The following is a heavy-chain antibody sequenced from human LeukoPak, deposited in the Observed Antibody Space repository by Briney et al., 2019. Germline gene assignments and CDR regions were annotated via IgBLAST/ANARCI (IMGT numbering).Heavy chain of an antibody. J-gene: IGHJ4*02. CDR3: AKESPYAVGGTGRIYYFDY. D-gene: IGHD1-26*01. CDR1: GFTFSNYA. Sequence: GGSLRLSCAASGFTFSNYAISWVRQAPGKGLEWVSAISNRGRTYYADSVKGRFTISRDNSKNTLHLQMGSLRAEDTAVYYCAKESPYAVGGTGRIYYFDYWGQGALVTVSS. V-gene: IGHV3-23*01. CDR2: ISNRGRT.